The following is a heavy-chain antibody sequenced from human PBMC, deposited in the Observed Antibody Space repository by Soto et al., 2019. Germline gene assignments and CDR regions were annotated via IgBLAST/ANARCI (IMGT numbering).Heavy chain of an antibody. D-gene: IGHD4-4*01. CDR1: GGSISSGGYY. CDR2: IYYSGST. Sequence: PSETLSLTCTVSGGSISSGGYYWSWIRQHPGKGLEWIGYIYYSGSTYYNPSLKSRVTISVDTSKNQFSLKVSSATAADTAVYYCARHSNRNYGLYYFDYWGLGAVVTVSS. CDR3: ARHSNRNYGLYYFDY. J-gene: IGHJ4*02. V-gene: IGHV4-31*03.